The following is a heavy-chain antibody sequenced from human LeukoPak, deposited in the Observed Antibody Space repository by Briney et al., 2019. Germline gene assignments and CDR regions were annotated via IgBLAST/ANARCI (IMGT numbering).Heavy chain of an antibody. CDR1: GYTLTEFS. D-gene: IGHD2-2*01. J-gene: IGHJ4*02. CDR3: ATRALGYCSSTSCFGGFDY. Sequence: ASVKVSCKVSGYTLTEFSIHWVRQAPGRGLEWMGGIIPIFGTANYAQKFQGRVTITTDESTSTAYMELSSLRSEDTAVYYCATRALGYCSSTSCFGGFDYWGQGTLVTVSS. V-gene: IGHV1-69*05. CDR2: IIPIFGTA.